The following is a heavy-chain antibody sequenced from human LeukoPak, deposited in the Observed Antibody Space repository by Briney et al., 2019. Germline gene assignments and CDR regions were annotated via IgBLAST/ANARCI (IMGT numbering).Heavy chain of an antibody. Sequence: GESLKISCKGSGYSFTSYWIGWVRQMPGKGLEWMGIIYPGDSDTRYSPSFQGQVTISADKSVSTAYLQWSSLKASDTAMYYCARQSKGFLEWPFNHYYYMDVWGKGTTVTVSS. D-gene: IGHD3-3*01. V-gene: IGHV5-51*01. CDR3: ARQSKGFLEWPFNHYYYMDV. CDR2: IYPGDSDT. J-gene: IGHJ6*03. CDR1: GYSFTSYW.